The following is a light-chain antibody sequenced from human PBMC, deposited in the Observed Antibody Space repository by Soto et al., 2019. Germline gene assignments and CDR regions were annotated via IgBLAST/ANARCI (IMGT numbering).Light chain of an antibody. CDR3: SSYTGSISWV. J-gene: IGLJ2*01. CDR1: SSDVGNYNR. CDR2: EVN. Sequence: QSALTQPPSVSGSPGQSVTISCTGTSSDVGNYNRVSWYQQPPGTAPKLMIYEVNNRPSGVPDRFSGSKSGNTASLTVSGLQAEDEADYYCSSYTGSISWVFGGGTKVTVL. V-gene: IGLV2-18*02.